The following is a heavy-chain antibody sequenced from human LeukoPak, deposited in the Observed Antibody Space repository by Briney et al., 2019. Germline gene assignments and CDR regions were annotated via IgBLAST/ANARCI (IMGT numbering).Heavy chain of an antibody. D-gene: IGHD3-3*01. J-gene: IGHJ6*02. CDR2: ISGGGSST. CDR3: AKGDYDFWSGYYYYGMDV. Sequence: GRSLRLSCAASGFTFDDYAMNWVRQAPGKGLEWVSGISGGGSSTQYADSVKGRFTISRDNSKNTLYLQMNSLRAEDTAVYYCAKGDYDFWSGYYYYGMDVWGQGTTVTVSS. CDR1: GFTFDDYA. V-gene: IGHV3-23*01.